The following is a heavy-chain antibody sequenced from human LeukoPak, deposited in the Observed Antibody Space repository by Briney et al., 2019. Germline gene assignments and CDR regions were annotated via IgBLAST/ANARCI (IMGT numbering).Heavy chain of an antibody. D-gene: IGHD4-23*01. V-gene: IGHV5-51*01. CDR3: GRMGYGGEDGQGGFDS. CDR2: IFPGDSDT. J-gene: IGHJ4*02. CDR1: GNTFPAYW. Sequence: GESLKISCKVPGNTFPAYWIGWVRLMPGKGLEYMGIIFPGDSDTRYSPSFRGQVTMSVDRSINTAYLQWSSLKASDSGIYYCGRMGYGGEDGQGGFDSWGPGTLFTVSS.